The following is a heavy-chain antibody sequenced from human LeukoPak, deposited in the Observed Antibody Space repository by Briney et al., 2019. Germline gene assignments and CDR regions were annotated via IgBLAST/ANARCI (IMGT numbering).Heavy chain of an antibody. J-gene: IGHJ3*02. D-gene: IGHD2-2*01. CDR1: GGSFSGYY. Sequence: PSETLSLSCAVYGGSFSGYYWSWIRQPPGKGLEWIGETNHSGSTNYNPSLKSRVTISVDTSKNQFSLKLSFVTAADTAVYYCASLWPYQLSAFDIWGQGTMVTVSS. CDR2: TNHSGST. V-gene: IGHV4-34*01. CDR3: ASLWPYQLSAFDI.